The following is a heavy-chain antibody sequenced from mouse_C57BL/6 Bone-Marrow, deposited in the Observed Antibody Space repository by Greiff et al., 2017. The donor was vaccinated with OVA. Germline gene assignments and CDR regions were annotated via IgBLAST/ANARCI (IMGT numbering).Heavy chain of an antibody. CDR3: AREEYDYDGRFAY. CDR2: IYPGSGST. D-gene: IGHD2-4*01. CDR1: GYTFTSYW. V-gene: IGHV1-55*01. J-gene: IGHJ3*01. Sequence: QVQLQQPGAELVKPGASVQMSCKASGYTFTSYWITWVKQRPGQGLEWIGDIYPGSGSTNYNEKFKSKATLTVDTSSSTAYMQLSSLTSEDSAVYYCAREEYDYDGRFAYWGQGTLVTVSA.